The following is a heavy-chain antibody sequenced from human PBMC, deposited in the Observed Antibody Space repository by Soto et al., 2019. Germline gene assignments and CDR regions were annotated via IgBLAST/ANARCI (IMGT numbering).Heavy chain of an antibody. Sequence: HVQLVESGGGVVQPGRSLRLSCAASGFTFSPYGMHWVRQAPGKGLEWVAVISCDGSNKYYADSVKGRFTISRDNSKNTLYLHMNSLRAEDTAVYYCAKDETYYFDYWGQGTLVTVSS. J-gene: IGHJ4*02. CDR2: ISCDGSNK. V-gene: IGHV3-30*18. CDR1: GFTFSPYG. CDR3: AKDETYYFDY.